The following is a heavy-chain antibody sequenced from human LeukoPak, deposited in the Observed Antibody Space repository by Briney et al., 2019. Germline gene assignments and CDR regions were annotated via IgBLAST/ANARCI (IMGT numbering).Heavy chain of an antibody. CDR3: ARPPPDFWSGSYAFDI. V-gene: IGHV5-51*01. Sequence: PGESLKISCKGSGYSFSNYWIGWVRQMPGKGLEWMGIIYPGDSDTRYSPSFQGQVTISADKSISTAYLQWSSLKASDTAMYYCARPPPDFWSGSYAFDIWGQGTMVTVSS. CDR2: IYPGDSDT. D-gene: IGHD3-3*01. CDR1: GYSFSNYW. J-gene: IGHJ3*02.